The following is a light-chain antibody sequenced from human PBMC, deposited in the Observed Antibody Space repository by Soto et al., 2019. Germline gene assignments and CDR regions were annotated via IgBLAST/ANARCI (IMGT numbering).Light chain of an antibody. J-gene: IGKJ1*01. V-gene: IGKV3-20*01. CDR1: QSVGRDY. Sequence: NALRQSPGNLSWSPGAGATLSCRASQSVGRDYLAWYQQKPGQAPRLLIHGTSYRAAGIPDRFSGSGSGTDFTLTISRLEPEDFALYYCQQYGSSPWTFGQGSKVDIK. CDR2: GTS. CDR3: QQYGSSPWT.